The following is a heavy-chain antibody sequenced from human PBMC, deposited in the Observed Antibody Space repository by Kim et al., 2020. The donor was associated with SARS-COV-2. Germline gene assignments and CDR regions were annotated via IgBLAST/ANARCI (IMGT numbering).Heavy chain of an antibody. J-gene: IGHJ6*02. Sequence: GGSLRLSCAASGFTLSSYWMSWVRPAPGKGLEWVANIKKDGSEKYYVDSVKGRFTISRDNAKNSLYLQMKSLRAEDTAVYYCARESSSGGYYDGMDVWG. CDR1: GFTLSSYW. CDR3: ARESSSGGYYDGMDV. V-gene: IGHV3-7*01. D-gene: IGHD6-25*01. CDR2: IKKDGSEK.